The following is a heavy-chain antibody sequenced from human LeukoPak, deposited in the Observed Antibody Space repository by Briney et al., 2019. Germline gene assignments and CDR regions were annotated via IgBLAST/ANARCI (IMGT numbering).Heavy chain of an antibody. V-gene: IGHV3-23*01. J-gene: IGHJ1*01. Sequence: GGSLRLSCAASGFTFSSYAMSWVRQAPGKGLEWVSGISWNSGSIGYADSVKGRFTISRDNSKNTLYLQMNSLRAEDTAVYYCARAMGAKYFQHWGQGTLVTVSS. CDR1: GFTFSSYA. D-gene: IGHD1-26*01. CDR3: ARAMGAKYFQH. CDR2: ISWNSGSI.